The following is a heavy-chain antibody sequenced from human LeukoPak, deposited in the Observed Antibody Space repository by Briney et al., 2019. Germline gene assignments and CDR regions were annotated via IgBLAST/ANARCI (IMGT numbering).Heavy chain of an antibody. CDR2: ITYSGST. Sequence: KTSETLSLTCTVSGGSISSSTYYWAWIRQSPGKGLEWIGSITYSGSTYYNPSLESRVTISVDTSKNQFSLRLISVTAVDTAVYYCARQGVGATDCWGQGTLVTVPS. V-gene: IGHV4-39*01. D-gene: IGHD1-26*01. CDR3: ARQGVGATDC. J-gene: IGHJ4*02. CDR1: GGSISSSTYY.